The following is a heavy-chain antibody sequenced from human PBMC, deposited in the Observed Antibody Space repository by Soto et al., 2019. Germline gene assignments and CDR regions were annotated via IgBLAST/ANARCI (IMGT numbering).Heavy chain of an antibody. Sequence: QLVQSGAEVQKPGSSMKVSCKASGGTFRSYAISWVRQAPGQGLEWMGGIIPIFGTTNYAQKLQGRVTITADKSTSTAYMELSSLTSEDTAVYYCAREATIAFDIWGQGTMVTVSS. J-gene: IGHJ3*02. CDR1: GGTFRSYA. CDR2: IIPIFGTT. D-gene: IGHD5-12*01. CDR3: AREATIAFDI. V-gene: IGHV1-69*06.